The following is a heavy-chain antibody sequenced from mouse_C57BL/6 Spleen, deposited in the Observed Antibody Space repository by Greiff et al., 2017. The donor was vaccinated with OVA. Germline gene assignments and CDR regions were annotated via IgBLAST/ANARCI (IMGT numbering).Heavy chain of an antibody. J-gene: IGHJ4*01. Sequence: VQLQQPGAELVKPGASVKLSCKASGYTFTSYWMHWVKQRPGRGLEWIGRIDPNSGGTKYNEKFKSKATLTVDKPSSTAYMQLSSLTSEDSAVYYCEITTTVESDAMDYWGKGTSVTVSS. V-gene: IGHV1-62-3*01. D-gene: IGHD1-1*01. CDR1: GYTFTSYW. CDR2: IDPNSGGT. CDR3: EITTTVESDAMDY.